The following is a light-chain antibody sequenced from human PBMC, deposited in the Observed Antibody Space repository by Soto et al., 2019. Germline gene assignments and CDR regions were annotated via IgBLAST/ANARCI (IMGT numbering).Light chain of an antibody. Sequence: EIVLTQSPATLSLSPGERATLSCRASQSISSYVAWYQQKPGQAPRHLIYDASNRATGVPARFSGSGSGTDVTLTISSLEPEDFAVYYCQQASTWPSTFGQGTRLEIK. CDR1: QSISSY. CDR2: DAS. J-gene: IGKJ5*01. V-gene: IGKV3-11*01. CDR3: QQASTWPST.